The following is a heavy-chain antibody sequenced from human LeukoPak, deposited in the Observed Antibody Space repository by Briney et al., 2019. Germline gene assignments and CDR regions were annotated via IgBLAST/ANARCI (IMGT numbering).Heavy chain of an antibody. J-gene: IGHJ4*02. CDR1: GFTFSSYG. CDR3: AKLVVSFVPSAEGTIDY. Sequence: GGSLRLSCAASGFTFSSYGMHWVRQAPGKGLEWVAVISYDGSNKYYADSVKGRFTISRDNSKNTLYLQMNSLRAEDTAVYYCAKLVVSFVPSAEGTIDYWGQGTLVTVSS. CDR2: ISYDGSNK. V-gene: IGHV3-30*18. D-gene: IGHD2-15*01.